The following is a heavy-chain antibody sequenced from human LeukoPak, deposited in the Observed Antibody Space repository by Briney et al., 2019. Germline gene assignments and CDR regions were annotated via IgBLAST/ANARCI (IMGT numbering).Heavy chain of an antibody. J-gene: IGHJ5*02. D-gene: IGHD1-26*01. Sequence: GGSLRLSCAASGFTFSNYNMNWVRQAPGKGLEWVSYISLSSSSIYYADSVKGRFAISRDNAKNSLYLQMDSLRADDTAVYYCAPYSGSYSVSPWGQGTLVTVSS. CDR2: ISLSSSSI. V-gene: IGHV3-48*01. CDR1: GFTFSNYN. CDR3: APYSGSYSVSP.